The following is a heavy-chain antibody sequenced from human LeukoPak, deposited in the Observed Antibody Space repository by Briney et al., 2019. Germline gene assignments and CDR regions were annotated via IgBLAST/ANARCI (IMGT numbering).Heavy chain of an antibody. V-gene: IGHV4-39*01. CDR1: GGSISSSSHY. CDR3: ARSTTIPYHAFDI. D-gene: IGHD3-3*01. CDR2: VYYSGDT. J-gene: IGHJ3*02. Sequence: PSETRSLTCSVSGGSISSSSHYWGWTRQPPGKGLEWIGSVYYSGDTYYSPSLKSRVTISVDTSKNQFSLKVTPVTAADTAVYYCARSTTIPYHAFDIWGQGTMVTVSS.